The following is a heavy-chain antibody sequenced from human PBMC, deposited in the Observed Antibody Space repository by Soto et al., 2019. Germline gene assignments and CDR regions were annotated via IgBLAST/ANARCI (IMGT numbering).Heavy chain of an antibody. Sequence: GGSLRLSCAASGFTFSSYSMNWVRQAPGKGLEWVSYISSSSTIYYADSVKGRFTISRDNAKNSLYLQMNSLRAEDTAVYYCARDATSDFWSGYPDYWGQGTLVTVSS. CDR3: ARDATSDFWSGYPDY. CDR2: ISSSSTI. J-gene: IGHJ4*02. V-gene: IGHV3-48*01. D-gene: IGHD3-3*01. CDR1: GFTFSSYS.